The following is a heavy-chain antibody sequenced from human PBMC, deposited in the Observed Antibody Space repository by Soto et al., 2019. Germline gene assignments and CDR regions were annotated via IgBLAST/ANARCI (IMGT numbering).Heavy chain of an antibody. CDR2: MYYSGST. CDR3: AVLWFGELLSQPDYGMDV. D-gene: IGHD3-10*01. Sequence: SETLSLTWTVSGGSVSSGSYYWSWIRQPPGKGLEWSGYMYYSGSTNYNPSLKSRVTISVDTSKNQCSLKLSSVTAADTAVYYCAVLWFGELLSQPDYGMDVWGQGTTVTVSS. J-gene: IGHJ6*02. V-gene: IGHV4-61*01. CDR1: GGSVSSGSYY.